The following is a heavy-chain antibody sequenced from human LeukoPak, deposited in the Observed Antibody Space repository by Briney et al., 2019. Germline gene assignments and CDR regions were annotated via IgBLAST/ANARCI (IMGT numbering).Heavy chain of an antibody. Sequence: SVKVSCKASGFTFTSSAMQWVRQARGQRLEWIGWIVVSSGNTNYAQKFQERVTITRDMSTSTAYMELSSLRSEDTAVYYCAADSHTTDYGDYETDYYYYGMDVWGQGTTVTVSS. CDR3: AADSHTTDYGDYETDYYYYGMDV. D-gene: IGHD4-17*01. CDR2: IVVSSGNT. CDR1: GFTFTSSA. J-gene: IGHJ6*02. V-gene: IGHV1-58*02.